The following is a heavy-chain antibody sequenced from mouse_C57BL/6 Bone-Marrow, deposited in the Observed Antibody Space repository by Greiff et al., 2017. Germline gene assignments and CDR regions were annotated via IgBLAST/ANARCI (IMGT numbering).Heavy chain of an antibody. V-gene: IGHV1-55*01. CDR2: IYPGSGST. CDR1: GYTFTSYW. D-gene: IGHD2-4*01. CDR3: ARGDYDLFAY. Sequence: QVQLQQSGAELVKPGASVKMSCKASGYTFTSYWITWVKQRPGQGLEWIGDIYPGSGSTNYNEKFKSKATLTVDTSSSTAYMQLSSLTSEDAAVYYCARGDYDLFAYWGQGTLVTVSA. J-gene: IGHJ3*01.